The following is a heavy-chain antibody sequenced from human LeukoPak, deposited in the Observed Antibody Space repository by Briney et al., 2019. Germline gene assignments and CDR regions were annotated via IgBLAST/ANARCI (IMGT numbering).Heavy chain of an antibody. CDR1: GYTFIDYY. J-gene: IGHJ4*02. D-gene: IGHD3-22*01. CDR2: INPNSGAT. V-gene: IGHV1-2*02. Sequence: ASVQVSCKASGYTFIDYYMHWVRQAPGQGREWMGWINPNSGATNYAQNFQGRVTMTRDTSINTAYMELSRLRSDDTAVYYCARVAYFYDSSGYYYSDYWGQGTLVTVSS. CDR3: ARVAYFYDSSGYYYSDY.